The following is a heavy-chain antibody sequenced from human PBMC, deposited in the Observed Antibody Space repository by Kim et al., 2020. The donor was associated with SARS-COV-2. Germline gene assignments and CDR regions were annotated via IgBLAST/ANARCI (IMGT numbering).Heavy chain of an antibody. CDR2: IYYSGST. D-gene: IGHD3-10*01. CDR3: ARAEKRVVWFGELLWGSNAFDI. V-gene: IGHV4-30-4*01. J-gene: IGHJ3*02. CDR1: GGSISSGDYY. Sequence: SETLSLTCTVSGGSISSGDYYWSWIRQPPGKGLEWIGYIYYSGSTYYNPSLESRVTISVDTSKNQFSLKLSSVTAADTAVYYCARAEKRVVWFGELLWGSNAFDIWGQGTMVTVSS.